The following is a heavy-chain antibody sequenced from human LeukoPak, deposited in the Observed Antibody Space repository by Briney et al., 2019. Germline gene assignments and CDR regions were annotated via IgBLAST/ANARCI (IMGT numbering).Heavy chain of an antibody. CDR2: IIPIFGTA. CDR3: ARGGSYLGRLYDYYYYYMDV. D-gene: IGHD1-26*01. CDR1: GGTFSSYA. Sequence: GASVKVSCKASGGTFSSYAISWVRQAPGQGLEWMGGIIPIFGTANYAQKFQGRVSITTDESTSTAYMELSSLRSEDTAVYYCARGGSYLGRLYDYYYYYMDVWGKGTTVTVSS. J-gene: IGHJ6*03. V-gene: IGHV1-69*05.